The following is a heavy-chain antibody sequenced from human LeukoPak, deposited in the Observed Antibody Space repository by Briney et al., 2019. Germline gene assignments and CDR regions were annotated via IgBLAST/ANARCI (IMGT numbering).Heavy chain of an antibody. J-gene: IGHJ4*02. CDR3: ARRGGRNGWGDFDY. CDR2: ISVSGDST. V-gene: IGHV3-23*01. CDR1: GFSFNNYA. Sequence: EGSLRLSCAASGFSFNNYAMNWVRQAPGKGLEWVSTISVSGDSTFYADSVQGRFTISRDTSRNSLSLHMNSLRAEDTAVYFCARRGGRNGWGDFDYWGQGTLVTVSS. D-gene: IGHD3-10*01.